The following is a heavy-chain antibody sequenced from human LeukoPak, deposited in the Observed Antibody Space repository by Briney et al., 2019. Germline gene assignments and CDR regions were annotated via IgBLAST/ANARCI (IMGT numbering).Heavy chain of an antibody. CDR3: ATDHGQQLVQSGAFDI. Sequence: ASVKVSCXVSGYTLTELSMHWVRQAPGKGLEWMGGFDPEDGETIYAQKFQGRVTMTEDTSTDTAYMELSSLRSEDTAVYYCATDHGQQLVQSGAFDIWGQGTMVTVSS. CDR2: FDPEDGET. CDR1: GYTLTELS. J-gene: IGHJ3*02. D-gene: IGHD6-13*01. V-gene: IGHV1-24*01.